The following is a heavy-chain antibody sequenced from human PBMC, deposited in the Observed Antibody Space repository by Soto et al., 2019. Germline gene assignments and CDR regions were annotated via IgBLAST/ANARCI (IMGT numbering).Heavy chain of an antibody. CDR3: AKGYCSGGSCYPDCYSDF. D-gene: IGHD2-15*01. Sequence: GGSLRLSCAASGFTFSSYAMSWVRQAPGKGLEWVSAISGSGGSTYYADSVKGRFTISRDNSKNTLYLQMNSLRAEDTAVYYCAKGYCSGGSCYPDCYSDFWGQGTLVTVSS. CDR2: ISGSGGST. V-gene: IGHV3-23*01. J-gene: IGHJ4*02. CDR1: GFTFSSYA.